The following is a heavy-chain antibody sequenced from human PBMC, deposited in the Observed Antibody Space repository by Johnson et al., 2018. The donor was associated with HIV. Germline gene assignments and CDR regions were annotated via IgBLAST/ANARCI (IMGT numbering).Heavy chain of an antibody. CDR2: IKQDGSEK. CDR1: GFTFSSYW. J-gene: IGHJ3*02. Sequence: MLLVESGGGLVQPGGSLRLSCAASGFTFSSYWMSWVRQAPGKGLEWVANIKQDGSEKYYVDSVKGRFTISRDNAKNSLYLQMNSLRAEDTAVYYCAKDRTSGSYSDDAFDIWGQGTMVTVSS. D-gene: IGHD1-26*01. CDR3: AKDRTSGSYSDDAFDI. V-gene: IGHV3-7*03.